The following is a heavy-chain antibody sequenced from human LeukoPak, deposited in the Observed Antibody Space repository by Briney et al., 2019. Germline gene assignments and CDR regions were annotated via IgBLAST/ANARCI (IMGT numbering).Heavy chain of an antibody. J-gene: IGHJ4*02. D-gene: IGHD5-18*01. Sequence: GGSMRLSCAASGFILNNHAMTWVRQAPGKGLQWISVISGSGRTIEYEDSVKGRLTISRDNSKNTVSLQMNNLRVEDTAIYYCAKNVMVKRYIDYWGQGTPVTVSS. CDR2: ISGSGRTI. V-gene: IGHV3-23*01. CDR3: AKNVMVKRYIDY. CDR1: GFILNNHA.